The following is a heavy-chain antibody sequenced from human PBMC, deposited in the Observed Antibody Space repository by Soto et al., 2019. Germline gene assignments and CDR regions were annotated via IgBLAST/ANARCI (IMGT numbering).Heavy chain of an antibody. Sequence: GSGPTLVNPTQTLTLTCTFSGFSLTTRGVGVGWIRQPPGKALEWLACIDWDDDEHYSTSLKTRLTISKDTSKNQVVLTMTNMDPVDTATYFCARTPTTYYYDSSGYHVVFDYWGQGTPVTVSS. CDR3: ARTPTTYYYDSSGYHVVFDY. CDR1: GFSLTTRGVG. CDR2: IDWDDDE. D-gene: IGHD3-22*01. V-gene: IGHV2-70*11. J-gene: IGHJ4*02.